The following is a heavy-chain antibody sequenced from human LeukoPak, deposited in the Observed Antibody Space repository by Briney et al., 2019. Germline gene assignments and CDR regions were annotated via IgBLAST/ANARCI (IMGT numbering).Heavy chain of an antibody. Sequence: PGGSLRLSCAASGFTFSSYSMNWVRQAPGKGLEWVSSISSSSSYIYYADSVKGRFTISRDNAKNSLYLQMNSLRAEDTAVYYCARVCYTWYFYGSWDVWGQGTTVTVSS. CDR2: ISSSSSYI. D-gene: IGHD3-10*01. V-gene: IGHV3-21*01. J-gene: IGHJ6*02. CDR3: ARVCYTWYFYGSWDV. CDR1: GFTFSSYS.